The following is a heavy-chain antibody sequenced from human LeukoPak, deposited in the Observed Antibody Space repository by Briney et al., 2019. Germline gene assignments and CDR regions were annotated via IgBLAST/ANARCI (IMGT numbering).Heavy chain of an antibody. V-gene: IGHV3-33*01. CDR2: IWYDGRNK. CDR1: GFTFTSYG. D-gene: IGHD6-19*01. Sequence: GRSLRLSCAASGFTFTSYGMHWVRXAPGKXLEWVAVIWYDGRNKYYVDSVKGRFTISRDNSKNTVYLQMNSLRAEDTAVYFCARDLSIAVFDYWGQGTLVTVSS. CDR3: ARDLSIAVFDY. J-gene: IGHJ4*02.